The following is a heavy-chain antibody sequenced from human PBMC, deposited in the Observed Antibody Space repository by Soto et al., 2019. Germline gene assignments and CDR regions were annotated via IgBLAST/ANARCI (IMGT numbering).Heavy chain of an antibody. Sequence: QGQLQQSGPGLVKPSQTLSLTCAISWDSVSSDITSWNWIRQSPSRGLEWLARTYYRSKWFHDYAASVKSRITINPDTSKNQFSLELNSMTPEDTAVYYCARGNALDVWGQGTVVTVSS. CDR1: WDSVSSDITS. V-gene: IGHV6-1*01. CDR2: TYYRSKWFH. D-gene: IGHD3-10*01. CDR3: ARGNALDV. J-gene: IGHJ3*01.